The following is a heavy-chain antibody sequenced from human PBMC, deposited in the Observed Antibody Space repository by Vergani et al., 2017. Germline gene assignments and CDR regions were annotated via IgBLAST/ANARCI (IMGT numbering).Heavy chain of an antibody. D-gene: IGHD3-10*01. Sequence: QAQLQESGPGLVKPSETLSLTCHVFGVSVTDYNCNWIRQPPGKGLEWMGYVSFRGDTLYHPSVKGRMTISLNTSSNQFSLYLTSVTAADTAVYYCARSRIYYAAGSPDYWGQGTLVTVSS. CDR2: VSFRGDT. CDR3: ARSRIYYAAGSPDY. J-gene: IGHJ4*02. CDR1: GVSVTDYN. V-gene: IGHV4-59*02.